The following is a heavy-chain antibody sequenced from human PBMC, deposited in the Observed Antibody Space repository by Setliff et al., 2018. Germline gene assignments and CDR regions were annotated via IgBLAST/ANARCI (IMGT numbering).Heavy chain of an antibody. J-gene: IGHJ6*03. CDR2: VPSAGGSA. Sequence: GGSLRLSCAGSGFAFRNYDMTWIRRVPGKGLEWVASVPSAGGSAYYSASVTGRFTISRESSKNTLHLQMNNLRPDDTAVYYCAKQGAGNVHYYHYYLDVWGTGTMVTVSS. V-gene: IGHV3-23*01. D-gene: IGHD6-13*01. CDR3: AKQGAGNVHYYHYYLDV. CDR1: GFAFRNYD.